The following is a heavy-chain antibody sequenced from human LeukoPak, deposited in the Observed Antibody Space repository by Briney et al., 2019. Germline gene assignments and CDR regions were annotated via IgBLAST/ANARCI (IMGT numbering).Heavy chain of an antibody. J-gene: IGHJ5*02. D-gene: IGHD3-10*01. CDR2: ISYDGSNK. CDR3: ARELAMVRGVIVRGIWFDP. CDR1: GFTFSSYA. Sequence: GGSLRLSCAASGFTFSSYAMHWVRQAPGKGLEWVAVISYDGSNKYYADSVKGRFTISRDNSKNTLYLQMNSLRAEDTAVYYCARELAMVRGVIVRGIWFDPWGQGTLVTVSS. V-gene: IGHV3-30*04.